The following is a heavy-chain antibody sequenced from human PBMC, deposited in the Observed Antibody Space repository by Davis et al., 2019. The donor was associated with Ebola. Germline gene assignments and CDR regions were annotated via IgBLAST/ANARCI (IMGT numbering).Heavy chain of an antibody. D-gene: IGHD2-2*01. Sequence: GESLKISCGASGFTFSGSAMHWVRQASGKGLAWVGRIRSKANSYATAYAASVKGRFTISRDDSKNTAYLQMNSLKTEDTAVYYCTMNIPAAMGGMDVWGQGTTVTVSS. J-gene: IGHJ6*02. CDR2: IRSKANSYAT. CDR1: GFTFSGSA. V-gene: IGHV3-73*01. CDR3: TMNIPAAMGGMDV.